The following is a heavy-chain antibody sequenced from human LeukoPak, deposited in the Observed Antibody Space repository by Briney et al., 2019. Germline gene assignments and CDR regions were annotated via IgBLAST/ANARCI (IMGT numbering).Heavy chain of an antibody. Sequence: KPSETLSLTCAVYGGSFSGYYWSWIRQPPGKGLEWIGEINHSGSTNYNPSLKSRVTISVDTSKNQFSLKLSSVTAADTAVYYCAQQQLTPNWFDPWGQGTLVTVSS. CDR3: AQQQLTPNWFDP. J-gene: IGHJ5*02. CDR2: INHSGST. D-gene: IGHD6-13*01. CDR1: GGSFSGYY. V-gene: IGHV4-34*01.